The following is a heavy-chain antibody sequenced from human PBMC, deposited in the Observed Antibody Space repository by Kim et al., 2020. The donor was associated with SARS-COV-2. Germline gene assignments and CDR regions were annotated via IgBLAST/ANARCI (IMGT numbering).Heavy chain of an antibody. CDR2: IYYSGST. CDR1: GGSISSGGYY. J-gene: IGHJ5*02. Sequence: SETLSLTCTVSGGSISSGGYYWSWIRQHPGKGLEWIGYIYYSGSTYYNPSLKSRVTISVDTSKNQFSLKLSSVTAADTAVYYCARGAPGRYYYDSSGYWNPWGQGTLVTVSS. D-gene: IGHD3-22*01. V-gene: IGHV4-31*03. CDR3: ARGAPGRYYYDSSGYWNP.